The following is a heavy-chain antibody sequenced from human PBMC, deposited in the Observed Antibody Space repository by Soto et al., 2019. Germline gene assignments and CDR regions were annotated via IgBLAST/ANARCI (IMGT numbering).Heavy chain of an antibody. D-gene: IGHD6-13*01. CDR3: ARLAQYSSSWSRDLGY. CDR1: GGSISSSSYY. Sequence: LSLPCTVSGGSISSSSYYWGWIRQPPGKGLEWIGSIYYSGSTYYNPSLKSRVTISVDTSKNQFSLKLSSVTAADTAVYYCARLAQYSSSWSRDLGYWGQGTLVTVSS. V-gene: IGHV4-39*01. CDR2: IYYSGST. J-gene: IGHJ4*02.